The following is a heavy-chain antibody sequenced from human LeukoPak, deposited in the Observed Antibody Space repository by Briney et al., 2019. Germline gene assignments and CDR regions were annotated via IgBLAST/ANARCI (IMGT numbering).Heavy chain of an antibody. CDR3: ARLSFRSVVVPAAPDFGY. D-gene: IGHD2-2*01. J-gene: IGHJ4*02. V-gene: IGHV4-34*01. Sequence: PSETLSLTCAVYGGSFSGYYWSWIRQPPGKGLEWIGEINHSGSTNYNPSLKSRVTISVDTSKNQFSLKLSSVTAADTAVYYCARLSFRSVVVPAAPDFGYWGQGTLVTVSS. CDR1: GGSFSGYY. CDR2: INHSGST.